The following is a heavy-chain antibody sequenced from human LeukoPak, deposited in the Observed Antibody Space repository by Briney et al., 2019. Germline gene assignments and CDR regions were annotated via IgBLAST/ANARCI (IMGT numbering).Heavy chain of an antibody. V-gene: IGHV3-30-3*01. CDR3: ARDDGATAPPHYYNGMDV. CDR2: ISYDGGKT. CDR1: GFIFGGYA. J-gene: IGHJ6*02. Sequence: GGSLRLSCAASGFIFGGYAMHWVRQAPGKGLQWLAVISYDGGKTYYADSVKGRFTISRDNAKNSLYLQMNSLRAEDTAVYYCARDDGATAPPHYYNGMDVWGQGTTVTVSS. D-gene: IGHD2-21*02.